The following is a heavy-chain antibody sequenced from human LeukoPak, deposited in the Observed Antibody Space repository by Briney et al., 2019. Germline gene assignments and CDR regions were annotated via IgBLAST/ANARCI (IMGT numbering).Heavy chain of an antibody. Sequence: GGSLRLSCAASGFTFSSYSMTWVRQAPGKGLEWVSSISSSSSYIYYADSVKGRFTISRDNAKNSLYLQMNSLRAEDTAVYYCAREDQYYYYGMDVWGQGTTVTVSS. D-gene: IGHD2-2*01. CDR3: AREDQYYYYGMDV. CDR2: ISSSSSYI. J-gene: IGHJ6*02. V-gene: IGHV3-21*01. CDR1: GFTFSSYS.